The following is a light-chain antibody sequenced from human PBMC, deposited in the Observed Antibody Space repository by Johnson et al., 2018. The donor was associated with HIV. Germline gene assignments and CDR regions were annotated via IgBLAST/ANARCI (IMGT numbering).Light chain of an antibody. Sequence: QSVLTQPPSVSAAPGQKVTISCSGSSSNIGNNYVSWYQQFPGTAPKLLIYENNKRPSGIPVRFSGSKSGTSATLGITGLQTGDEADYYCGTWDSSLSAGYVFGTGTKVTVL. V-gene: IGLV1-51*01. J-gene: IGLJ1*01. CDR1: SSNIGNNY. CDR2: ENN. CDR3: GTWDSSLSAGYV.